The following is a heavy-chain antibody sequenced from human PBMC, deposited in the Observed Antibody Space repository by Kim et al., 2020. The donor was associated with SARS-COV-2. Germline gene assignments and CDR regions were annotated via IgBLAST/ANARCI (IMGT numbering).Heavy chain of an antibody. V-gene: IGHV3-74*01. Sequence: GGSLRLSCAASGFTFTAYWMHWVRQAPGEGLVCVSCINKDGRDTRYADSVKGRFTISRDNAKNTLSLQMNSLRAEDTAVYYCARVAGYCGGGSCPFDYWG. CDR2: INKDGRDT. CDR3: ARVAGYCGGGSCPFDY. D-gene: IGHD2-15*01. J-gene: IGHJ4*01. CDR1: GFTFTAYW.